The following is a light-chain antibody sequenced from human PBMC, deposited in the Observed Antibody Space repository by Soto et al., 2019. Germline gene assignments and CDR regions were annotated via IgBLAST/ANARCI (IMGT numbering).Light chain of an antibody. Sequence: QSVLTQPCCVSGAPGPAIPISCTGTSSDVGGYNYVSWYQQHPGKAPKLMIYDVSKRPSGVPDRFSGSKSGNTASLTISGLQAEDEADYYCCSYAGSHTPVVFGGGTKVTVL. CDR3: CSYAGSHTPVV. V-gene: IGLV2-11*01. CDR1: SSDVGGYNY. CDR2: DVS. J-gene: IGLJ2*01.